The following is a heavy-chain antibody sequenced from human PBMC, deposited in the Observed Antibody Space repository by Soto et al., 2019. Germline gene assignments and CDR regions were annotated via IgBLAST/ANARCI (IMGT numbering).Heavy chain of an antibody. CDR1: GYTFTGYY. V-gene: IGHV1-2*02. CDR2: IFPNTGAT. D-gene: IGHD3-16*01. CDR3: AKLMITFRGVLDDS. J-gene: IGHJ4*02. Sequence: ASVKVSCKASGYTFTGYYMHCVRQAPGQVLEWMGWIFPNTGATKYAQKFQGRVTMTRDTSINTAYMEVSGLTSDDTAVYYCAKLMITFRGVLDDSWGQGTLVTVSS.